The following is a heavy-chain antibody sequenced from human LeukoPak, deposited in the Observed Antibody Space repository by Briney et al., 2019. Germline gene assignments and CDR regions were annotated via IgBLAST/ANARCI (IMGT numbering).Heavy chain of an antibody. CDR3: ARDYSYYYMDV. V-gene: IGHV1-18*01. CDR2: ISAYNGNT. Sequence: GESLKISCKASGYTFTSYGISWVRQAPGQGLEWMGWISAYNGNTNYAQKLQGRVTMTTDTSTSTAYMELRSLRSDDTAVYYCARDYSYYYMDVWGKGTTVTVSS. J-gene: IGHJ6*03. D-gene: IGHD4-11*01. CDR1: GYTFTSYG.